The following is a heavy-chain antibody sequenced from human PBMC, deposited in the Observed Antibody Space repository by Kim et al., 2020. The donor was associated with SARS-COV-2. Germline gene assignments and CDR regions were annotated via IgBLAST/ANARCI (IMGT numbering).Heavy chain of an antibody. CDR3: ARPYRGSYYGAFDI. Sequence: GGSLRLSCAASGFTFSSYAMHWVRQAPGKGLEWVAVISYDGSNKYYADSVKGRFTISRDNSKNTLYLQMNSLRAEDTAVYYCARPYRGSYYGAFDIWGQG. J-gene: IGHJ3*02. CDR2: ISYDGSNK. V-gene: IGHV3-30-3*01. D-gene: IGHD1-26*01. CDR1: GFTFSSYA.